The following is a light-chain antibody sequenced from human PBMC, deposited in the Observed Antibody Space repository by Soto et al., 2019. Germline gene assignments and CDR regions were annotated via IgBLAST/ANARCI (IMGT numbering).Light chain of an antibody. V-gene: IGKV3-15*01. J-gene: IGKJ1*01. CDR1: QSVSSSY. CDR2: GAS. CDR3: QQYNNWPRT. Sequence: EIVLTQSPGTLSLSPGERATLSCRASQSVSSSYLAWYQQKPGQAPRLLIYGASTRATGIPARFSGSGSGTEFTLTISSLQSEDFGVYYCQQYNNWPRTFGQGTKVDNK.